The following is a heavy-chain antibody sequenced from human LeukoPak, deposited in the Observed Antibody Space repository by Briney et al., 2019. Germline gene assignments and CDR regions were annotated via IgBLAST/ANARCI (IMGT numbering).Heavy chain of an antibody. CDR1: GGSISSSSYY. CDR3: AREGRSSSSGY. J-gene: IGHJ4*02. Sequence: SETLSLTCTVSGGSISSSSYYWGWIRQPAGKGLEWIGRISSSGSANYNPSLKSRVTMSVDTSKNQFSLNLNSVTAADTAVYYCAREGRSSSSGYWGQGTLVTVSS. CDR2: ISSSGSA. D-gene: IGHD6-6*01. V-gene: IGHV4-61*02.